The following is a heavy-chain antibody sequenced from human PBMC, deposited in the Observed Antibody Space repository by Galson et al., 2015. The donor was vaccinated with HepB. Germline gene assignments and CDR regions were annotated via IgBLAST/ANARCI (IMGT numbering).Heavy chain of an antibody. CDR1: GFTFSSYS. Sequence: SLRLSCAASGFTFSSYSMNWVRQAPGKGLEWVSSISSSSSYIYYADSVKGRFTISRDNAKNSLYLQMNSLRAEDTAVYYCARDLERWYHRGGDYYGMDVWGQGTMVTVSS. J-gene: IGHJ6*02. CDR2: ISSSSSYI. CDR3: ARDLERWYHRGGDYYGMDV. D-gene: IGHD4-23*01. V-gene: IGHV3-21*01.